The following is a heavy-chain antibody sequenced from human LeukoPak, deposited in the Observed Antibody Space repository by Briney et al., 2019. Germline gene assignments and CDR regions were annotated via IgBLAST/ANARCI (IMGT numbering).Heavy chain of an antibody. CDR2: ISGSGGST. J-gene: IGHJ4*02. CDR1: GFTFSSYA. CDR3: AKGLWFGELYFDY. V-gene: IGHV3-23*01. Sequence: GGPLRLSCAASGFTFSSYAMSWVRQAPGKGLEWVSAISGSGGSTYYADSVKGRFTISRDNSKNTLYLQMNSLRAEDTAVYYCAKGLWFGELYFDYWGQGTLVTVSS. D-gene: IGHD3-10*01.